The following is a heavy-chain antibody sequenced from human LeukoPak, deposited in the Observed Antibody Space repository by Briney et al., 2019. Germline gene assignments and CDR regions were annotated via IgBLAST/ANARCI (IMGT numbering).Heavy chain of an antibody. CDR1: GFTFSSYN. CDR2: ISRSNNYI. Sequence: GGSLRLSCAASGFTFSSYNMNWVRQAPGKGLEWVSSISRSNNYIYYADSVRGRFTISRDNAKNSLYLQMNSLRAEDTAVYYCARDLRKGRYFDYWGQGTLVTVSS. V-gene: IGHV3-21*01. D-gene: IGHD3-10*01. J-gene: IGHJ4*02. CDR3: ARDLRKGRYFDY.